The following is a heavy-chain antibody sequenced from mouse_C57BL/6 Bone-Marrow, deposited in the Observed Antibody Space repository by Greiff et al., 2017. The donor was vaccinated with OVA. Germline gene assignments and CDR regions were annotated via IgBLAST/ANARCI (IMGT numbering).Heavy chain of an antibody. D-gene: IGHD2-5*01. CDR1: GYSITSGYY. CDR3: ACSNYEGFAY. V-gene: IGHV3-6*01. CDR2: ISYDGSN. Sequence: DVQLQESGPGLVKPSQSLSLTCPVTGYSITSGYYWNWIRQFPGNKLEWMGNISYDGSNNYNPSLKNRISITRDTSKNQFFLKLNSVTTEDTATYYCACSNYEGFAYWGQGTLVTVSA. J-gene: IGHJ3*01.